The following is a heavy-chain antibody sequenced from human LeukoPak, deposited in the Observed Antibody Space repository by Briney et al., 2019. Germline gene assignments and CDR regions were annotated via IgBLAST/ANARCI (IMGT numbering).Heavy chain of an antibody. CDR2: INPSGGST. Sequence: GASVKVSCKASGYTFTSYYMHWVRQAPGQGLEWMGIINPSGGSTSYAQKFQGRVTMTRDMSTSTVYMELSSLRSEDTAVYYCARVMRRTMVRGVIIIGAFDIWGQGTMVTVSS. J-gene: IGHJ3*02. D-gene: IGHD3-10*01. V-gene: IGHV1-46*01. CDR1: GYTFTSYY. CDR3: ARVMRRTMVRGVIIIGAFDI.